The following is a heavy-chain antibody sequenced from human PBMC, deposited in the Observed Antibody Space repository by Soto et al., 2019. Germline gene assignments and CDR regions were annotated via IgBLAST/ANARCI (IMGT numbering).Heavy chain of an antibody. CDR3: ARGESGYDPYYYGSSGYYYDY. J-gene: IGHJ4*02. V-gene: IGHV1-2*04. Sequence: ASVKVSCKASGYTFTGYYMHWVRQAPGQGLEWMGWINPNSGGTNYAQKFQGWVTMTRDTSISTAYMELSRLRSDDTAVYYCARGESGYDPYYYGSSGYYYDYWGQGTLVTVSS. D-gene: IGHD3-22*01. CDR1: GYTFTGYY. CDR2: INPNSGGT.